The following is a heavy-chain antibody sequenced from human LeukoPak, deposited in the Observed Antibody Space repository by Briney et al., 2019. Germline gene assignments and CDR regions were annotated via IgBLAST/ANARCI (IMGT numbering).Heavy chain of an antibody. D-gene: IGHD5-18*01. V-gene: IGHV5-51*01. CDR1: GYSFTNYW. Sequence: HGESLKISCKGSGYSFTNYWIGWVRQMPGKGLEWMGIIYPGDSDTRHSPSFQGRVTISADKSISTAYLQWSSLKASDTAMYYCARISPILVDTAMIRPFDYWGQGTLVTVSS. CDR2: IYPGDSDT. CDR3: ARISPILVDTAMIRPFDY. J-gene: IGHJ4*02.